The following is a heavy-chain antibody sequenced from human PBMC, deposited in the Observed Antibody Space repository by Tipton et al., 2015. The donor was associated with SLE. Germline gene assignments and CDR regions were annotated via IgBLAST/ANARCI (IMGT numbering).Heavy chain of an antibody. Sequence: TLSLTCAVYGGSFSGYYWSWIRQPPGKGLEWIGEINHSGSTNYNPSLKSRLTISVDTSKNHFSLKLSSVTAADTAVYYCARQEAVAGIGYWGQGTLVTVSS. D-gene: IGHD6-19*01. CDR2: INHSGST. V-gene: IGHV4-34*01. CDR1: GGSFSGYY. J-gene: IGHJ4*02. CDR3: ARQEAVAGIGY.